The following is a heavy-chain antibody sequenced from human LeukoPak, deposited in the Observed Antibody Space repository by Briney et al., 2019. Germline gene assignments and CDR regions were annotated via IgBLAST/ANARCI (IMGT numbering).Heavy chain of an antibody. V-gene: IGHV4-4*07. CDR2: IYSSGTA. J-gene: IGHJ4*02. D-gene: IGHD6-19*01. CDR3: ANGDPAVAGTGHFDY. Sequence: SETLSLTCTVSGGSISGYFWTWIRQPAGKELEWIGRIYSSGTAYYNPSLESRVTISLDTFNNQFSLKVTSVTAADTAVYYCANGDPAVAGTGHFDYWGQGTLVTVSS. CDR1: GGSISGYF.